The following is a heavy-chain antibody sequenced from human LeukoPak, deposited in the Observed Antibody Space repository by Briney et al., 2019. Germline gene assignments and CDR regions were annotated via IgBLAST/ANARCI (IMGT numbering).Heavy chain of an antibody. CDR2: ISASGGRT. D-gene: IGHD1-26*01. CDR1: GFTFSSYA. CDR3: ARGAKVSGSQRRDAFDI. Sequence: GGSLRLSCAASGFTFSSYAMSWVRQAPGKGLEWVSVISASGGRTSYADSVKGRFTVSRDNSKNTLYLQMNSLRAEDTAVYYCARGAKVSGSQRRDAFDIWGQGTMVTVSS. J-gene: IGHJ3*02. V-gene: IGHV3-23*01.